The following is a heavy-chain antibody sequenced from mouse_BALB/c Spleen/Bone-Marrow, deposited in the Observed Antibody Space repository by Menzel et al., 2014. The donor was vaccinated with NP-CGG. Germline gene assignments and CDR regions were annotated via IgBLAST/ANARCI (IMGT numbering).Heavy chain of an antibody. CDR2: INPDSSTI. CDR1: GFDFSRYW. V-gene: IGHV4-1*02. J-gene: IGHJ2*01. D-gene: IGHD1-2*01. Sequence: VQRVESGGGLVQPGGSLKPSCAASGFDFSRYWMSWVRQAPGKGLEWIGEINPDSSTINYTPSLKDKFIISRDNAKNXLYLQMSKVRSEDTALYYCARQGYYGYSDYWGQGTTLTVSS. CDR3: ARQGYYGYSDY.